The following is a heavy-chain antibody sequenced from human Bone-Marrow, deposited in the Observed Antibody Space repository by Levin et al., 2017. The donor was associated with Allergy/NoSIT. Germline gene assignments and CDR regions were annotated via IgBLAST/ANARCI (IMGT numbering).Heavy chain of an antibody. J-gene: IGHJ4*02. CDR3: ARYKYCSGGSCKTNYFDY. Sequence: SETLSLTCTVSGGSISSGGYYWSWIRQHPGKGLEWIGYIYYSGSTYYNPSLKSRVTISVDTSKNQFSLKLSSVTAADTAVYYCARYKYCSGGSCKTNYFDYWGQGTLVTVSS. V-gene: IGHV4-31*03. CDR1: GGSISSGGYY. D-gene: IGHD2-15*01. CDR2: IYYSGST.